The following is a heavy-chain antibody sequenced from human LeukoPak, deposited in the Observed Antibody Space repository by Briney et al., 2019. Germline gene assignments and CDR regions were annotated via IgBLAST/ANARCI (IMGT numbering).Heavy chain of an antibody. V-gene: IGHV4-59*01. CDR1: GGSISSYY. CDR2: IYYSGST. J-gene: IGHJ3*02. Sequence: SETLSLTCTVSGGSISSYYWSWIRQPPGKGLERIGYIYYSGSTNYNPSLKSRVTISVDTSKNQFSLKLSSVTAADTAVYYCARTRSPGGAFDIWGQGTMVTVSS. CDR3: ARTRSPGGAFDI. D-gene: IGHD3-10*01.